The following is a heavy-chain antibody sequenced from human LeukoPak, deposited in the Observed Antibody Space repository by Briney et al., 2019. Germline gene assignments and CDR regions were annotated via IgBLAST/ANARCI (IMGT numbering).Heavy chain of an antibody. J-gene: IGHJ4*02. CDR1: GGSISIGYYY. Sequence: SQTLSLTCTVSGGSISIGYYYWSWIRQPPGKVLEWIGYIYYSGSTYYTPSLKSRVTISVATSKNQFYLKLSSVTAADTAVYYCARERPDYGDFDYWGQGTLVTVSS. CDR3: ARERPDYGDFDY. D-gene: IGHD4-17*01. V-gene: IGHV4-30-4*08. CDR2: IYYSGST.